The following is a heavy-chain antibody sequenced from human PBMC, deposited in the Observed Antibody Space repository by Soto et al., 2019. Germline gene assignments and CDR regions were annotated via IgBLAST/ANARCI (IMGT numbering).Heavy chain of an antibody. J-gene: IGHJ4*02. V-gene: IGHV3-23*01. CDR3: AKDPGDSSSGWDY. CDR1: GFTFSSYA. D-gene: IGHD6-6*01. CDR2: ISGSGGST. Sequence: GSLRLSCAASGFTFSSYAMSWVRQAPGKGLEWVSAISGSGGSTYYADSVKGRFTISRDNSKNTLYLQMNSLRAEDTAVCYCAKDPGDSSSGWDYWGQGTLVTVSS.